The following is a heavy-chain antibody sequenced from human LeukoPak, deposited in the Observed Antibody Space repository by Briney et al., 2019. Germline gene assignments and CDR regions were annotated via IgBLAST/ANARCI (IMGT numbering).Heavy chain of an antibody. J-gene: IGHJ4*02. CDR1: GYTFTSYY. Sequence: ASVTVSFKASGYTFTSYYMHWVRQAPGQGLEWMGIINPSGGSTSYAQKFQGRVTMTRDMSMSTVYMELSSLRSEDTAVYYCARDRGLVVPAAILDYWGQGTLVTVSS. CDR2: INPSGGST. V-gene: IGHV1-46*01. D-gene: IGHD2-2*02. CDR3: ARDRGLVVPAAILDY.